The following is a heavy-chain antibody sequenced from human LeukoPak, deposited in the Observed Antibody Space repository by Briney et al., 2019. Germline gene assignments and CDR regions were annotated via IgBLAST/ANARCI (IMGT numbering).Heavy chain of an antibody. Sequence: SVKVSCKTSGGTFINYAINWVRQAPGQGLQWMGKIIPIYGSTDYAQKFQGRVTFTADKSTNTAYMELSSLRSADTAVYFCARDNYYGSAGFFHFWGQGTMVTVSS. V-gene: IGHV1-69*06. D-gene: IGHD3-22*01. CDR1: GGTFINYA. CDR3: ARDNYYGSAGFFHF. J-gene: IGHJ4*02. CDR2: IIPIYGST.